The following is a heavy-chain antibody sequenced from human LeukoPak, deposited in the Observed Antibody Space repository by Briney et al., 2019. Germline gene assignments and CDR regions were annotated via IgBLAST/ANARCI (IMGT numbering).Heavy chain of an antibody. J-gene: IGHJ3*02. Sequence: GGSLRLSCAASGVTVVEYAMDWVRHAAGGGLEWVSGISRNSGSIGYGDSVEGRFTISRDHAKNSLYLQMNSLRAEDMAMYYGAKGSLRLGVVTSDALDIWGQGTMVSVSS. V-gene: IGHV3-9*03. CDR2: ISRNSGSI. CDR3: AKGSLRLGVVTSDALDI. D-gene: IGHD3-3*01. CDR1: GVTVVEYA.